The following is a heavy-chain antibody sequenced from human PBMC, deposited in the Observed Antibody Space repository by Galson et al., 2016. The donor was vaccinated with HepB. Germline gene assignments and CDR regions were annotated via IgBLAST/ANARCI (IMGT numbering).Heavy chain of an antibody. D-gene: IGHD5-24*01. J-gene: IGHJ3*02. V-gene: IGHV5-51*01. CDR2: IFPGDSDT. Sequence: QSGAEVKKPGESLKISCKGSGYSFSSYWIGWVRQIPGKGLEWMGIIFPGDSDTRYSPSFQGQVTISVDKSLSPAYLQWSSLNPSDSAFYYCARRDLRDGFDIWGQGTMVTVSP. CDR1: GYSFSSYW. CDR3: ARRDLRDGFDI.